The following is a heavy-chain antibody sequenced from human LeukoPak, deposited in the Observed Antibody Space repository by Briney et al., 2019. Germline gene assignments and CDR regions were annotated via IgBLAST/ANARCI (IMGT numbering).Heavy chain of an antibody. CDR3: ARVTGGYCSSTGCYALDV. V-gene: IGHV4-38-2*01. CDR1: EFSISSGFH. CDR2: IYHGGTT. D-gene: IGHD2-2*01. J-gene: IGHJ6*04. Sequence: SETLSLTCVVSEFSISSGFHWGWIRQPSGKGLEWIGSIYHGGTTFYNPSLKSRVTISVDTSKSQFSLNVNSVTAADTAVYYCARVTGGYCSSTGCYALDVWGTGTTVTVSS.